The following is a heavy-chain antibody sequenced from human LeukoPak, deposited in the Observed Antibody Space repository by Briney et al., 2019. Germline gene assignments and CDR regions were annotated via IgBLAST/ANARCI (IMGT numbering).Heavy chain of an antibody. CDR1: GFTFSSYW. CDR2: IKQDGSEK. V-gene: IGHV3-7*03. J-gene: IGHJ6*03. Sequence: PGGSLRLSCAASGFTFSSYWMSWVRQAPGKGLEWVANIKQDGSEKYYVDSVKGRFTISRDNAKNSLYLQMNSLRAEDTAVYYCAKGTSSGFPDIVVVPAAIYYYYYYMDVWGKGTTVTVSS. CDR3: AKGTSSGFPDIVVVPAAIYYYYYYMDV. D-gene: IGHD2-2*01.